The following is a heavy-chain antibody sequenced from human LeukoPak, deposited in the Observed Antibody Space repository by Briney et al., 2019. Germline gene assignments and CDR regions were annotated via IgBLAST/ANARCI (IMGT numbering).Heavy chain of an antibody. V-gene: IGHV1-2*02. CDR1: GYTFTGYY. CDR2: INPNSGGT. CDR3: ARGGGSIPYYYYYYMDV. Sequence: ASVTVSCKASGYTFTGYYMHWVRQAPGQGLEWMGWINPNSGGTNYAQKFQGRVTMTRDTSISTAYMELSRLRSDDTAVYYCARGGGSIPYYYYYYMDVWGKGTTVTVSS. D-gene: IGHD6-13*01. J-gene: IGHJ6*03.